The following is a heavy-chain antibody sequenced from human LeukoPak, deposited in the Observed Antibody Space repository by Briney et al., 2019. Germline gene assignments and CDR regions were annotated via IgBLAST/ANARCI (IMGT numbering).Heavy chain of an antibody. V-gene: IGHV6-1*01. D-gene: IGHD2-2*01. CDR3: ARVGYCSSTRCSNWFDP. CDR1: GDSVSSISAT. CDR2: TYYRSKWSN. Sequence: SQTLSLTCAISGDSVSSISATWNWIRQSPSRGLEWLRRTYYRSKWSNDYALSVKSRITINPDTSKNQFSLQLNSVTPEDTAVYYCARVGYCSSTRCSNWFDPWGQGTLVTVSS. J-gene: IGHJ5*02.